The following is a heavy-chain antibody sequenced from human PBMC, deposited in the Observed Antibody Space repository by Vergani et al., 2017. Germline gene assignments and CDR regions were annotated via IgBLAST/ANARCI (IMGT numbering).Heavy chain of an antibody. CDR1: GGTFSSYA. V-gene: IGHV1-69*01. J-gene: IGHJ6*03. D-gene: IGHD4-17*01. Sequence: QVQLVQSGAEVKKPGSSVKVSCKASGGTFSSYAISWVRQAPGQGLEWMGGIIPIFGTANYAQKFQGRVTITADESTSTAYMELSSLRSEDTAVYYWARPPADYGDPTSYYYMDVWGKGTTVTVSS. CDR3: ARPPADYGDPTSYYYMDV. CDR2: IIPIFGTA.